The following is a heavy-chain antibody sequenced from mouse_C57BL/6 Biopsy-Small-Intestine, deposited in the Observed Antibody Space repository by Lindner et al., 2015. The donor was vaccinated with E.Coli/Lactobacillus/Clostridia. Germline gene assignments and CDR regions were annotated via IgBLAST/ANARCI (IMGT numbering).Heavy chain of an antibody. CDR3: ARRDYYAMDY. Sequence: VQLQESGAELVKPGASVKISCKASGYAFSNYWMNWVKQRPGKGLEWIGRIYPGDGDTNYNGKFKGKATLTADKSSSTAYMQLSSLTSEDSAVYFCARRDYYAMDYWGQGTSVTVSS. V-gene: IGHV1-82*01. J-gene: IGHJ4*01. CDR1: GYAFSNYW. CDR2: IYPGDGDT.